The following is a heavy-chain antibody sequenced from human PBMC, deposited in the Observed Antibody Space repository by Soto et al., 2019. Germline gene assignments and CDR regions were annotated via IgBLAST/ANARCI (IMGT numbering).Heavy chain of an antibody. Sequence: PGGSLRLSCAASGFTFSSYGMHWVRQAPGKGLEWVAVISYDGSNKYYADSVKGRFTISRDNSKNTLYLQMNSLRAEDTAVYYCAKDSPWEMATTRSYSYGMDVWGQGTTVSVSS. CDR1: GFTFSSYG. V-gene: IGHV3-30*18. CDR2: ISYDGSNK. D-gene: IGHD1-26*01. CDR3: AKDSPWEMATTRSYSYGMDV. J-gene: IGHJ6*02.